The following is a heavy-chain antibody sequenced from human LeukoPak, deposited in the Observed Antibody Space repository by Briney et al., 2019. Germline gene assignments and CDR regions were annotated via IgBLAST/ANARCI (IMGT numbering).Heavy chain of an antibody. D-gene: IGHD2-2*02. CDR3: AHRTIYDAYDI. Sequence: SGPTLVKPTQTLTLTCTLSGFSLTTSGVGVGWIRQPPGKALEWLALIYWDDDKRYSPSLKSRLTITKDTSKNQVVLTMTNMDPVDTATYYCAHRTIYDAYDIWGQGTMVTVSS. CDR2: IYWDDDK. J-gene: IGHJ3*02. V-gene: IGHV2-5*02. CDR1: GFSLTTSGVG.